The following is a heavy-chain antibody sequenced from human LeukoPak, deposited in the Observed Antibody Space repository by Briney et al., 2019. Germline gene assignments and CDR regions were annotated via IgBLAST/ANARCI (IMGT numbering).Heavy chain of an antibody. CDR3: AGDWGIQQWPPSYFDY. Sequence: GASVKVSCKASGYTFTNYYMHWVRQAPGQGLEWMGIIDPSGGSTTYAQKFQGRVTMTRDTSTSTVYMELTSLRSEDTAMYYCAGDWGIQQWPPSYFDYWGQGTLVTVSS. CDR1: GYTFTNYY. V-gene: IGHV1-46*01. J-gene: IGHJ4*02. D-gene: IGHD5-18*01. CDR2: IDPSGGST.